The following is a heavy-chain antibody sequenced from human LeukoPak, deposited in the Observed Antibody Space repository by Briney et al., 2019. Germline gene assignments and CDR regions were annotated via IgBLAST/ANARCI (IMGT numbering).Heavy chain of an antibody. CDR2: ISPSGDIT. CDR1: GFTFSNHG. D-gene: IGHD3-9*01. CDR3: AKGYYFDILSGYSSLDS. J-gene: IGHJ4*02. Sequence: GGTLRLSCAASGFTFSNHGMNWVRQAPGKGLEWVSGISPSGDITYYADSVKGRFTISRDNSKNTLYLEVISLTAEDTAVYYCAKGYYFDILSGYSSLDSWGQGTLVTVSS. V-gene: IGHV3-23*01.